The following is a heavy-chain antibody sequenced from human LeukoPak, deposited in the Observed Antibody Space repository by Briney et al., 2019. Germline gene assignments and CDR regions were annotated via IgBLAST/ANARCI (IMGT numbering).Heavy chain of an antibody. D-gene: IGHD3-16*02. CDR2: INRSGST. CDR3: ARPYYDYVWGSYRDYYFVY. V-gene: IGHV4-34*01. Sequence: SETLSLTCAVYGGSFSGYYWSWIRQPPGKGLEWIGEINRSGSTNYNPSLKSRVTISVDTSKNQFSLKLSSVTAADTAVYYCARPYYDYVWGSYRDYYFVYWGQGTLVSVSS. CDR1: GGSFSGYY. J-gene: IGHJ4*02.